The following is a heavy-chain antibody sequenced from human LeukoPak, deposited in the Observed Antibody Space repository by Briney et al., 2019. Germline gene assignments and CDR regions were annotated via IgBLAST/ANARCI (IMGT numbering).Heavy chain of an antibody. J-gene: IGHJ5*02. CDR3: AKRATAGGFDP. V-gene: IGHV3-23*01. CDR2: SSGSGDSA. CDR1: GFSFSSYA. D-gene: IGHD6-13*01. Sequence: PGGSLRLSCEATGFSFSSYAMSWVRQAPGEGLEWVSASSGSGDSADYADAVKGRFTISRDNSKSTLYLQMTSLRVDDTAVYYCAKRATAGGFDPWGQGTLVTVSS.